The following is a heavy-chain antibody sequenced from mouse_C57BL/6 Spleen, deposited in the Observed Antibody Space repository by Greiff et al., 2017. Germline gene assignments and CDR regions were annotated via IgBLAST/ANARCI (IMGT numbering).Heavy chain of an antibody. CDR2: ISSGSSTI. CDR3: AREGNYVLYYAMDY. V-gene: IGHV5-17*01. Sequence: EVKLMESGGGLVKPGGSLKLSCAASGFTFSDYGMHWVRQAPEKGLEWVAYISSGSSTIYYADTVKGRFTISRDNAKNTLFLQMTSLRSEDTAMYYCAREGNYVLYYAMDYWGQGTSVTVSS. J-gene: IGHJ4*01. CDR1: GFTFSDYG. D-gene: IGHD2-1*01.